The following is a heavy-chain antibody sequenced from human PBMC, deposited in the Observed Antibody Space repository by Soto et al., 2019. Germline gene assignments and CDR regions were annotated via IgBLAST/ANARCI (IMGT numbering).Heavy chain of an antibody. D-gene: IGHD6-13*01. J-gene: IGHJ4*02. CDR2: ISESGGST. CDR3: ATSSTYSSGWYSPIFDY. CDR1: GFSFSDYA. V-gene: IGHV3-23*01. Sequence: PGGSLRLSCAASGFSFSDYAMSWVRQAPGKGLEWVSVISESGGSTHYADSVRGRFTVSRDNSKNSLSLRMNSLRDEDTAVYFCATSSTYSSGWYSPIFDYWGQGALVTVSA.